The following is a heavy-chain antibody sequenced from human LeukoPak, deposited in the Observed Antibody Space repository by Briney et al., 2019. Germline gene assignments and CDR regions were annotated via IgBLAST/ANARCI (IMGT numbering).Heavy chain of an antibody. CDR1: GYSISSGYY. J-gene: IGHJ4*02. Sequence: PSETLSLTCTVSGYSISSGYYWGWIRQPPGKGLEWIGSSYYSGSTYYNPSLKSRITISVDTSKNQFSLKLSSVTAADTAVYYCARSYDSSGYYYEGGAFDYWGQGTLVTVSS. CDR3: ARSYDSSGYYYEGGAFDY. V-gene: IGHV4-38-2*02. CDR2: SYYSGST. D-gene: IGHD3-22*01.